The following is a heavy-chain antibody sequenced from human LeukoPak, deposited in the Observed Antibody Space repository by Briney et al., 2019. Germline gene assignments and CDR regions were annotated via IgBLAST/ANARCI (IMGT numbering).Heavy chain of an antibody. CDR1: GFSIKSGYY. J-gene: IGHJ5*02. V-gene: IGHV4-38-2*02. Sequence: SETLSLTCSVSGFSIKSGYYWGWIRQSPGKRLEWIDNKYHSGSTYWNPSLKSRVTISVDTSQSQVSLKLISVTAAVTAVYYCARVFAVYGDPNWFDPCGQRTPVT. D-gene: IGHD2/OR15-2a*01. CDR2: KYHSGST. CDR3: ARVFAVYGDPNWFDP.